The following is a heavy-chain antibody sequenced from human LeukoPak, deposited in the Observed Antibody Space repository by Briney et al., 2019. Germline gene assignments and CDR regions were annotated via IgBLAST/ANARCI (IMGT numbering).Heavy chain of an antibody. CDR3: ARTVDTAMVTAFPYNWFDP. J-gene: IGHJ5*02. CDR2: INHSGST. V-gene: IGHV4-34*01. CDR1: GGSFSGYY. Sequence: SETLSLTCAVYGGSFSGYYLSWIRQPPGKGLEWIGEINHSGSTNYNPSLKTPVTISVDTSKNQFSLKLSSVTAADTAVYYCARTVDTAMVTAFPYNWFDPWGQGTLVTVSS. D-gene: IGHD5-18*01.